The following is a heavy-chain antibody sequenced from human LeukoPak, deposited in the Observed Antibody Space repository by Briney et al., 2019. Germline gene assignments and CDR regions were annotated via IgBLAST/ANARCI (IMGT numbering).Heavy chain of an antibody. CDR2: ISYDGSNK. CDR1: GFTFSSYA. V-gene: IGHV3-30*14. D-gene: IGHD3-10*01. J-gene: IGHJ4*02. CDR3: ARDISGDY. Sequence: GRSLRLSCAASGFTFSSYAMHWVRQAPGKGLEWVAVISYDGSNKYYADSVKGRFTISRDNSKNTLYLQMDSLRVEDTAVYYCARDISGDYWGQGTLVTVSS.